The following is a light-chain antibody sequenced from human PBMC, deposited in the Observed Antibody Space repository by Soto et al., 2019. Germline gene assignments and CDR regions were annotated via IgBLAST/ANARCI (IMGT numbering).Light chain of an antibody. J-gene: IGKJ1*01. CDR3: KQYNSYWK. CDR2: AAS. CDR1: QSISSW. Sequence: IQMTESPSSLSASAVDRVPITFRASQSISSWLAWHQQKPGKDPKLLIYAASSFESGVPSRFSGSGSGTEFTLTISSLQPDDFATYYCKQYNSYWKFGKGHKVDLK. V-gene: IGKV1-5*01.